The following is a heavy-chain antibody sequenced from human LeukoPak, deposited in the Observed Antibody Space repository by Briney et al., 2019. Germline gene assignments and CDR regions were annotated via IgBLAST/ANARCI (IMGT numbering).Heavy chain of an antibody. CDR2: IIPIFGTA. J-gene: IGHJ4*02. CDR1: GGTFSSYA. Sequence: SVKVSCEASGGTFSSYAISWVRQAPGQGLEWMGRIIPIFGTANYAQKFQGRVTITTDESTSTAYMELSSLRSEDTAVYYCAATPDYDFWSGYFSAWGQGTLVTVSS. V-gene: IGHV1-69*05. D-gene: IGHD3-3*01. CDR3: AATPDYDFWSGYFSA.